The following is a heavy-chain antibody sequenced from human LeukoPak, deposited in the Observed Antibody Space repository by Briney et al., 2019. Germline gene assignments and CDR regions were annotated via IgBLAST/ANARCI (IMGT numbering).Heavy chain of an antibody. CDR3: ARGGPSILVVVAAQYDAFDI. CDR2: IIPIFGTA. Sequence: SVKVSSKASGGTFSSYAISWVRQAPGQGLEWMGGIIPIFGTANYAQKFQGRVTITADESTSTAYMELSSLRSEDTAVYYCARGGPSILVVVAAQYDAFDIWGQGTMVTVSS. CDR1: GGTFSSYA. V-gene: IGHV1-69*01. J-gene: IGHJ3*02. D-gene: IGHD2-15*01.